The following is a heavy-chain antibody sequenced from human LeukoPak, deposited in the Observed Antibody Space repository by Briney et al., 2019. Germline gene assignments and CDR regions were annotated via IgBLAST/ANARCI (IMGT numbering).Heavy chain of an antibody. CDR3: ARSLIRKYYLDY. Sequence: SVKVSCKASGGTFSSYAISWVRQAPGQGLEWMGGIIPIFGTANYAQKFQGRVTITTDESTSTAYMELSSLRSEDTAVYYCARSLIRKYYLDYWGQGTLVTVSS. J-gene: IGHJ4*02. CDR1: GGTFSSYA. CDR2: IIPIFGTA. D-gene: IGHD2-8*01. V-gene: IGHV1-69*05.